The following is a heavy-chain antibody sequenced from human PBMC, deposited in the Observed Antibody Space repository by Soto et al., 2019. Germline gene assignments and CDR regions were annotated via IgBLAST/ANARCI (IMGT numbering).Heavy chain of an antibody. Sequence: QLVESGGGVVQPGRSLRLSCETSGFTFRSYGMHWVRQAPGKGLEWVAVISFDGSDIYYADSVRGRFTISRDNSKSPLHLQMNRLRAEDTAVYYGAKMTRGYTYGLDYWGQGTLVTVSS. CDR3: AKMTRGYTYGLDY. CDR1: GFTFRSYG. D-gene: IGHD5-12*01. V-gene: IGHV3-30*18. CDR2: ISFDGSDI. J-gene: IGHJ4*02.